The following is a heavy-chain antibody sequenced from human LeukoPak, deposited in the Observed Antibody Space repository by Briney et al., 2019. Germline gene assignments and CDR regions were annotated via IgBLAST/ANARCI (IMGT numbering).Heavy chain of an antibody. D-gene: IGHD2-15*01. CDR3: ARGRCSGGSCYSRGLRGYYFDY. V-gene: IGHV4-34*01. J-gene: IGHJ4*02. CDR1: GGSFSGDY. Sequence: SETLSLTCAVYGGSFSGDYWSWIRQPPGKGLEWIGEINHSGSTNYNPSLKSRVTISVDTSKNQFSLKLSSVTAADTAVYYCARGRCSGGSCYSRGLRGYYFDYWGQGTLVTVSS. CDR2: INHSGST.